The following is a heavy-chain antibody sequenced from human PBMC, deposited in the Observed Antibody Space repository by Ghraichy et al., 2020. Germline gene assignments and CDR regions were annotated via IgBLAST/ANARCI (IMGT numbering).Heavy chain of an antibody. CDR2: IIPIFGTA. D-gene: IGHD6-6*01. V-gene: IGHV1-69*13. J-gene: IGHJ5*02. CDR3: ARDGGDSSSTGFRFDP. Sequence: SVKVSCKASGGTFSSYAISWVRQAPGQGLEWMGGIIPIFGTANYAQKFQGRVTITADESTSTAYMELSSLRSEDTAVYYCARDGGDSSSTGFRFDPWGQGTLVTVSS. CDR1: GGTFSSYA.